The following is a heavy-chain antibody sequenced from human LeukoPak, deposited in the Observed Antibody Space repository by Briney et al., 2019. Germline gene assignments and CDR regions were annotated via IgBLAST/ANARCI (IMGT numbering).Heavy chain of an antibody. J-gene: IGHJ6*02. V-gene: IGHV3-9*01. D-gene: IGHD4-17*01. CDR3: AKGNTASTYHGMDV. CDR1: GFTVDDYA. Sequence: PGRSLRLSCAASGFTVDDYAMHWVRQAPGKGLEWVSGISWNRNNIGYADSVKGRFTISRDNAKNSLYLQMNSLRAEDTALYYCAKGNTASTYHGMDVWGQGTTVTVSS. CDR2: ISWNRNNI.